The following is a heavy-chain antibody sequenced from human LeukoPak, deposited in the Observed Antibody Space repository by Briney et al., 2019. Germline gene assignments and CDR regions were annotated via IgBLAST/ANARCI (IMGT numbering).Heavy chain of an antibody. Sequence: GGSLRLSCAASGFTFSSYGMHWVRQAPGKGLEWVAVISYDGSNKYYADSVKGRFTISRDNSKNTLYLQMNSLRAEDTAVYYCAKDAAGMMYEFDYWGQGTLVTVSS. CDR1: GFTFSSYG. CDR2: ISYDGSNK. D-gene: IGHD3-16*01. J-gene: IGHJ4*02. CDR3: AKDAAGMMYEFDY. V-gene: IGHV3-30*18.